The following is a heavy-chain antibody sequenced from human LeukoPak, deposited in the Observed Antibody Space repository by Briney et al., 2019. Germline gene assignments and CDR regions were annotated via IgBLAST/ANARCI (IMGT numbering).Heavy chain of an antibody. CDR3: ASGNYGDYVPGWDY. CDR1: GGSIGWDY. J-gene: IGHJ4*02. D-gene: IGHD4-17*01. CDR2: IYKSGST. Sequence: PSETLSLTCTVSGGSIGWDYWSWIRQSAGKGLEWIGRIYKSGSTNYNPSFRSRVTMSVDTSKNQFSLNVTSVTAADTAVYYCASGNYGDYVPGWDYWGQGTLVTVSS. V-gene: IGHV4-4*07.